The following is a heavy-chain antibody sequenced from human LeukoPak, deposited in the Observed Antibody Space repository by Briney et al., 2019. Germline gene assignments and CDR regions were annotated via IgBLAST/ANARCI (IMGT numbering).Heavy chain of an antibody. CDR1: GFTFSYSY. CDR3: AQTGRNNYFDS. CDR2: ISSSGHTI. J-gene: IGHJ5*01. V-gene: IGHV3-11*01. Sequence: PGGSLRLSCAASGFTFSYSYMSWIRQAPGEGLDWLACISSSGHTIYYAESVRGRFTISRDNAKNSLYLQLNSLRPEDTAVYYCAQTGRNNYFDSWGQGTLVTVSS.